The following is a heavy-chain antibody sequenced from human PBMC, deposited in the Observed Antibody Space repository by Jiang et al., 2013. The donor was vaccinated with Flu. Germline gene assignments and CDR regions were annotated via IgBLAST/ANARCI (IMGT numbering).Heavy chain of an antibody. CDR2: ISSSSSTI. V-gene: IGHV3-48*01. CDR1: GFTFSSYS. D-gene: IGHD3-10*01. Sequence: VQLLESGGGLVQPGGSLRLSCAASGFTFSSYSMNWVRQAPGKGLEWVSYISSSSSTIYYADSVKGRFTISRDNAKNSLYLQMNSLRAEDTAVYYCASLQELGELLYSIHSDYWGQGTLVTVSS. CDR3: ASLQELGELLYSIHSDY. J-gene: IGHJ4*02.